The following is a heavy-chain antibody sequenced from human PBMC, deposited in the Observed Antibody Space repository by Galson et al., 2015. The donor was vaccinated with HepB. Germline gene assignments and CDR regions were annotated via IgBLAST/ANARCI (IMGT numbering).Heavy chain of an antibody. CDR1: GFTFDDYA. J-gene: IGHJ3*02. V-gene: IGHV3-9*01. D-gene: IGHD3-9*01. Sequence: SLRLSCAASGFTFDDYAMHWVRHAPGKGLEWVSGISWNSGSIGYADSVKGRFTISRDNAKNSLYLQMNSLRAEDTALYYCAKEPTGAFDIWGQGTMVTVSS. CDR3: AKEPTGAFDI. CDR2: ISWNSGSI.